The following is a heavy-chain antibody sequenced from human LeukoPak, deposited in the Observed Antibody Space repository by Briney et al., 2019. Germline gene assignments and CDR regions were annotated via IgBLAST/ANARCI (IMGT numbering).Heavy chain of an antibody. Sequence: GGSLRLSCAASGFNFGSYDMNWVRQAPGKGLEYVSTINTDGSNTWYADSVKGRFTISRDNSKSTVFLQMNNLRHEDTATYYCAKRVNGAFDIWGQGTMVSVSS. V-gene: IGHV3-23*01. CDR3: AKRVNGAFDI. CDR1: GFNFGSYD. CDR2: INTDGSNT. J-gene: IGHJ3*02.